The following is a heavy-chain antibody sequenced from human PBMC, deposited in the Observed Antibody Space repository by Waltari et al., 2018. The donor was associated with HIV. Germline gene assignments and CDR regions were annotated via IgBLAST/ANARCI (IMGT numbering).Heavy chain of an antibody. J-gene: IGHJ5*02. D-gene: IGHD6-19*01. CDR2: IYHSGST. Sequence: QVQLQESGPGLVKPSETLSLTCTVSGYSISSGYYWGWIRQPPGKGLEWIGSIYHSGSTYYNPTLKIRVTISVDTSKNQFSLKLSSVTAADTAVYYCAIRWLDLYNWFDPWGQGTLVTVSS. CDR1: GYSISSGYY. CDR3: AIRWLDLYNWFDP. V-gene: IGHV4-38-2*02.